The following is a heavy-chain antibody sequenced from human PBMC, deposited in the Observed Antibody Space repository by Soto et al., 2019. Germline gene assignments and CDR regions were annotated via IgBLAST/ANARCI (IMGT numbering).Heavy chain of an antibody. V-gene: IGHV3-21*01. CDR1: GLIFSSYG. CDR3: ARDRSADRFVQYFQH. D-gene: IGHD6-19*01. J-gene: IGHJ1*01. Sequence: PAGSMRLSCAASGLIFSSYGMVWVRQAPGKGLEWVASISSGSDFIFYADSVKGRFTVSRDNAKNSLYLQMNSLRAEDTAVYFCARDRSADRFVQYFQHWGQGTQVTVSS. CDR2: ISSGSDFI.